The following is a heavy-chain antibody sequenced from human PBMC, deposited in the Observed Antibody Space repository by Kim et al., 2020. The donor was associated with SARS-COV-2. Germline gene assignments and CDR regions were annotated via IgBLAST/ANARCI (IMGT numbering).Heavy chain of an antibody. J-gene: IGHJ4*03. V-gene: IGHV4-39*01. CDR3: SRQRSYCRGGNCYFDN. Sequence: SETLSLTCTVSGDSVSGSNSFWGWIRQSPGKGLEWIGSLSYTGSTYYNPSLKSRVTISVDRSKNQFSLKLTSVTAADTALYKCSRQRSYCRGGNCYFDN. CDR1: GDSVSGSNSF. D-gene: IGHD2-15*01. CDR2: LSYTGST.